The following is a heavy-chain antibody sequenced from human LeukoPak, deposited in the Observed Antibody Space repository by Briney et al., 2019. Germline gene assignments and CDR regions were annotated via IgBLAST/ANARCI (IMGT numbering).Heavy chain of an antibody. CDR1: GYTFTSYD. V-gene: IGHV1-8*01. J-gene: IGHJ4*02. CDR3: AIMITFGGVIAPYDY. D-gene: IGHD3-16*02. CDR2: MNPNSGNT. Sequence: ASVKVSCKASGYTFTSYDINWMRQATGQGLEWMGWMNPNSGNTGYAQKFQGRVTMTRNTSISTAYMELSSLRSEDTAVYYCAIMITFGGVIAPYDYWGQGTLVTVSS.